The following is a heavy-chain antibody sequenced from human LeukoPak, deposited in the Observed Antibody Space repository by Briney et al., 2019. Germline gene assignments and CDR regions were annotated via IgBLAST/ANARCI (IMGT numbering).Heavy chain of an antibody. V-gene: IGHV4-59*01. CDR3: AKQNLEWLFDPYYYYMDV. D-gene: IGHD3-3*01. Sequence: SETLSLTCTVSGGSISSYYWSWIRQPPGKGLEWIGYIYYSGSTNYNPSLKSRVTISVDTSKNQFSLKLSSVTAADTAVYYCAKQNLEWLFDPYYYYMDVWGKGTTVTVSS. CDR1: GGSISSYY. CDR2: IYYSGST. J-gene: IGHJ6*03.